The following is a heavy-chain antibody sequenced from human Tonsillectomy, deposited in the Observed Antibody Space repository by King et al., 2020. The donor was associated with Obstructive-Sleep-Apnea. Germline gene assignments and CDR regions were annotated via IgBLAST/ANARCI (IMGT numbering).Heavy chain of an antibody. V-gene: IGHV5-10-1*01. D-gene: IGHD3-22*01. CDR1: GYSFTSDW. CDR2: IDPSDSYT. Sequence: VQLVESAAEVKKPGESLRISCKASGYSFTSDWIIWVRQMPGKGLEWMGRIDPSDSYTNYSPSFQGHVSISADKSVSTAYLQWSSLKASDTAMYYCAMGHHYWDRSGYPLDFDYWGQGTLVTVSS. CDR3: AMGHHYWDRSGYPLDFDY. J-gene: IGHJ4*02.